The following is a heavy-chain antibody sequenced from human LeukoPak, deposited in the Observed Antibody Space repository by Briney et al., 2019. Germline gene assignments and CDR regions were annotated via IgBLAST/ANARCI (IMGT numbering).Heavy chain of an antibody. D-gene: IGHD3-22*01. J-gene: IGHJ4*02. CDR3: ARGPRRYYDSSGYCSY. V-gene: IGHV1-2*02. CDR2: INPNSGGT. Sequence: ASVKVSCKASGYTFTGYYMHWVRQAPGQGLEWMGWINPNSGGTNYAQKFQGRVTMTRDTSIGTAYMELSRLRSDDTAVYYCARGPRRYYDSSGYCSYWGQGTLVTVSS. CDR1: GYTFTGYY.